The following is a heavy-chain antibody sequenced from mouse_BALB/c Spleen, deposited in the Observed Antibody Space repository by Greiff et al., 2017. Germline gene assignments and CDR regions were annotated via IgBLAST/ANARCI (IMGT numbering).Heavy chain of an antibody. J-gene: IGHJ3*01. V-gene: IGHV14-3*02. Sequence: VQLKESGAELVKPRASVKLSCTASGFNIKDTYMHWVKQRPEQGLEWIGRIDPANGNTKYDPKFQGKATITADTSSNTAYLQLSSLTSEDTAVYYCARGDYDGFAYWGQGTLVTVSA. D-gene: IGHD2-4*01. CDR2: IDPANGNT. CDR3: ARGDYDGFAY. CDR1: GFNIKDTY.